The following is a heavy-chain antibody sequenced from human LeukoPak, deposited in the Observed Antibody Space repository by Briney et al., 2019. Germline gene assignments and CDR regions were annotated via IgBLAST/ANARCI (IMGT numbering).Heavy chain of an antibody. CDR2: ITASSTAI. V-gene: IGHV3-21*04. D-gene: IGHD3-10*01. CDR3: AKDKYYYGSGTGPTPDV. Sequence: PGGSLRLSCAASGFTFNTYTMNWVRQAPGKGLEWVSSITASSTAIYSADSVKGRFTISRDNAKNSLYLQMNSLRAEDTALYYCAKDKYYYGSGTGPTPDVWGKGTTVTISS. J-gene: IGHJ6*04. CDR1: GFTFNTYT.